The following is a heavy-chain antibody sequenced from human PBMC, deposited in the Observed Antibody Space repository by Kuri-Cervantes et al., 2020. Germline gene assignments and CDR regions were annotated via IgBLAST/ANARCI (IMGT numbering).Heavy chain of an antibody. D-gene: IGHD2-15*01. J-gene: IGHJ5*02. CDR3: ARRTKSNCSGGSCYPGGFDP. CDR1: GGSFSGYY. Sequence: ESLKISCAVYGGSFSGYYWSWIRQPPGKGLEWIGEINHSGSTNYNPSLKSRVTISVDTSKNQFSLKLSSVTAADTAVYYCARRTKSNCSGGSCYPGGFDPWGQGTLVTVSS. CDR2: INHSGST. V-gene: IGHV4-34*01.